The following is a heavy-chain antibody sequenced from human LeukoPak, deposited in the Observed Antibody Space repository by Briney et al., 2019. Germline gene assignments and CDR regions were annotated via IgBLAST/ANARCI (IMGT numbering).Heavy chain of an antibody. V-gene: IGHV4-59*01. CDR1: GFTFSSNS. CDR2: IYYSGST. CDR3: ARVVPLSGYELDY. Sequence: GSLRLSCAASGFTFSSNSMNWIRQPPGKGLEWIGYIYYSGSTNYNPSLKSRVTISVDTSKNQFSLKLSSVTAADTAVYYCARVVPLSGYELDYWGQGTLVTVSS. J-gene: IGHJ4*02. D-gene: IGHD5-12*01.